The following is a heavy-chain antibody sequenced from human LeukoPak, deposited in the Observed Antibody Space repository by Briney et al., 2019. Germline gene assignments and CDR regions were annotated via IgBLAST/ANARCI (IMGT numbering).Heavy chain of an antibody. CDR1: GGSFSDYS. CDR2: INHSGST. V-gene: IGHV4-34*01. CDR3: ARGAPGY. Sequence: PSETLSLTCAVYGGSFSDYSWTWIRQSPGKGLEWIGQINHSGSTNYNPSHKSRVTILIDTSKKQFSLKLSSVTAADTAIYYCARGAPGYWGQGTLVTVSS. J-gene: IGHJ4*02.